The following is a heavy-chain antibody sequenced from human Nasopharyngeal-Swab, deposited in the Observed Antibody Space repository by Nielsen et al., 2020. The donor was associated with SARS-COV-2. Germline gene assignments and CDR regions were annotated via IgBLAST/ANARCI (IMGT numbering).Heavy chain of an antibody. J-gene: IGHJ6*02. CDR2: ISAYNGNT. CDR3: ARGLGDDILTGYSMDV. D-gene: IGHD3-9*01. CDR1: GYTFTSYG. Sequence: ASVKVSCKASGYTFTSYGISWVRQAPGQGLEWMGWISAYNGNTNYAQKLQGRVTMTTDTSTSTAHMELSSLISEDTAVYYCARGLGDDILTGYSMDVWGQGTTVTVSS. V-gene: IGHV1-18*01.